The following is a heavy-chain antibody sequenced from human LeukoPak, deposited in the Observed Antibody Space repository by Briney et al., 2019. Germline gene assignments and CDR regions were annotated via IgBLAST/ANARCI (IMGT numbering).Heavy chain of an antibody. CDR2: IRSSGGST. CDR1: GFTFSSYA. D-gene: IGHD6-19*01. J-gene: IGHJ1*01. CDR3: AKGGAVAAPLQH. Sequence: GGSLRLSCAASGFTFSSYAMSWVRQAPGKGLEWVSTIRSSGGSTYYADSVEGRFAISRDNSKNTLYLQMNSLRAEDTAIYYCAKGGAVAAPLQHWGQGTLVTVSS. V-gene: IGHV3-23*01.